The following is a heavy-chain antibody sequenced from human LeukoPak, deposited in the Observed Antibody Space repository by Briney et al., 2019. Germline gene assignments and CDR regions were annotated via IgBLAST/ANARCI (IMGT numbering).Heavy chain of an antibody. CDR3: ARGRSVYSIAVADPYYYYGMDV. J-gene: IGHJ6*02. Sequence: PSQTLSLTCTVSGGSINSGPYYWSWIRQPPGKGLEWIGYIYYSGSTNYNPSLKSRVTISVDTSKNQFSLKLSSVTAADTAVYYCARGRSVYSIAVADPYYYYGMDVWGQGTTVTVSS. V-gene: IGHV4-61*01. CDR2: IYYSGST. CDR1: GGSINSGPYY. D-gene: IGHD6-19*01.